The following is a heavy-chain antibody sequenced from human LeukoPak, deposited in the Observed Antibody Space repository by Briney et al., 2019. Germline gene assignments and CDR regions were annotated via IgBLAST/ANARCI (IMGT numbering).Heavy chain of an antibody. CDR1: GGSFSGYY. CDR2: INHSGST. CDR3: ARDLGPKYYFDY. V-gene: IGHV4-34*01. D-gene: IGHD7-27*01. J-gene: IGHJ4*02. Sequence: SETLSLTCAVYGGSFSGYYWSWLRQPPGKGREWIGEINHSGSTNYNPSLKSRVTISVDTSKNQFSLKLSSVTAADTAVYYCARDLGPKYYFDYWGQGTLVTVSS.